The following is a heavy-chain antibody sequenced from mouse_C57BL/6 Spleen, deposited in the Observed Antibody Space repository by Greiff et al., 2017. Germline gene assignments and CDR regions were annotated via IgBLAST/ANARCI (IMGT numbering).Heavy chain of an antibody. CDR3: ARRDGYDGFAY. V-gene: IGHV1-80*01. CDR2: IYPRNGDT. Sequence: VQVVESGAELVKPGASVKLSCKASGYAFTSYWMNWVKQRTGKGLEWIGQIYPRNGDTNYNEKFKGKATLTADKSSSTAYMQLSSLTSEDSAVYFCARRDGYDGFAYWGQGTLVTVSA. CDR1: GYAFTSYW. J-gene: IGHJ3*01. D-gene: IGHD2-2*01.